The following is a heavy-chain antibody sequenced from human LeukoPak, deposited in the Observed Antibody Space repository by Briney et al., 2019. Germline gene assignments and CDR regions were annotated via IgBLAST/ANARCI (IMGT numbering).Heavy chain of an antibody. D-gene: IGHD6-13*01. Sequence: GGSLRLSCAASGFTFSSYWMSWVRQAPGKGLEWVANIKQDGSEKYYVDSVKGRFTISRDNAKNSLYLQMNSLRAEDTAVYYCARDRSSSWYYFDYWGQGTLVTVSS. CDR1: GFTFSSYW. V-gene: IGHV3-7*01. J-gene: IGHJ4*02. CDR2: IKQDGSEK. CDR3: ARDRSSSWYYFDY.